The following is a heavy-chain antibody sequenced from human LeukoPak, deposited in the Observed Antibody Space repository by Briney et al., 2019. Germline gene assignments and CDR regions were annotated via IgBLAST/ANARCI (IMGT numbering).Heavy chain of an antibody. D-gene: IGHD1-26*01. Sequence: ASVKVSCKASGYTFTSYGISWVRQAPGQGLEWMGWISAYNGNTNYAQKLQGRVTMTTDTSTSTVYMELSSLRSEDTAVYYCARVRLYSGSSLDYWGQGTLVTVSS. J-gene: IGHJ4*02. CDR2: ISAYNGNT. CDR3: ARVRLYSGSSLDY. V-gene: IGHV1-18*01. CDR1: GYTFTSYG.